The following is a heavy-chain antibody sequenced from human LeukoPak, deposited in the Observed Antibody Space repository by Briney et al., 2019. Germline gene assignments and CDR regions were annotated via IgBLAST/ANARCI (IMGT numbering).Heavy chain of an antibody. J-gene: IGHJ4*02. V-gene: IGHV3-30-3*01. Sequence: PGGSLRLSCAASGFSFSRFAMHWVRQAPGKGLEWVAIISYDGSNKYYADSVKGRFTISRDNSKNTLYVQMNSLRVEDTAVFYCARGYGSGSSAFDYWGQGTLVIVSS. D-gene: IGHD3-10*01. CDR1: GFSFSRFA. CDR2: ISYDGSNK. CDR3: ARGYGSGSSAFDY.